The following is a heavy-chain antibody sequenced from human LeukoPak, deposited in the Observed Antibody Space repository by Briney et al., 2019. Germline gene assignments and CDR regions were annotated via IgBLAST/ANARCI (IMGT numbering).Heavy chain of an antibody. D-gene: IGHD6-19*01. J-gene: IGHJ4*02. V-gene: IGHV3-64D*09. CDR2: ISSTGTYT. Sequence: PGGSLRLSCSASGLTFSSYAMHWVRQAPGKGLEYVSAISSTGTYTYDADSVRGRFTISRDNSKNTLYLQMSSLRADDTAVYYCSGHSSGWYADWGQGTLVTVSS. CDR3: SGHSSGWYAD. CDR1: GLTFSSYA.